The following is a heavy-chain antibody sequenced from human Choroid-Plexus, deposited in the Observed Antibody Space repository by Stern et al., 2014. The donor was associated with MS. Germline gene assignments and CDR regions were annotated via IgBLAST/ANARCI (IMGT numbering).Heavy chain of an antibody. CDR2: VTYDGSNK. CDR1: GFTFGSCA. D-gene: IGHD2/OR15-2a*01. J-gene: IGHJ5*02. Sequence: VQLLQSGGGVVQPGRPLRLSCVASGFTFGSCAMHWVRQAPGKGLEWVAGVTYDGSNKYYADSGKERFTISRDNSQNTLYMQMSSLRPEDTAVYYCAKDRHYLTYFFDHWGQGSLVTVSS. V-gene: IGHV3-30*18. CDR3: AKDRHYLTYFFDH.